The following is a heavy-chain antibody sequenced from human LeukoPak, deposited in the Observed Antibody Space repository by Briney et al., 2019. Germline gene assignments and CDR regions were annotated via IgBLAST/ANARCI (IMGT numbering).Heavy chain of an antibody. J-gene: IGHJ6*02. CDR1: GGTFSSYA. CDR3: ARAPGHIGGAYYSGMDV. Sequence: GASVKVSCKASGGTFSSYAISWVRQAPGQGLEWMGGIIPIFGTANYAQKFQGRVTITADESTSTAYMELSSLRSEDTAVYYCARAPGHIGGAYYSGMDVWGQGTTVTVSS. CDR2: IIPIFGTA. D-gene: IGHD3-10*01. V-gene: IGHV1-69*13.